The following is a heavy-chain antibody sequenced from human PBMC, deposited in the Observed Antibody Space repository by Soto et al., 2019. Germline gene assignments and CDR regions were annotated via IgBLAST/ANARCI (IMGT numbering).Heavy chain of an antibody. Sequence: SVKVSCKASGGTFSSYTISWVRQAPGQGLEWMGRIIPILGIANYAQKFQGRVTITADKSTSTAYMELSSLRSEDTAVYYCASPSSITGTQLFNHCYYYMYVWGKGTTVTVSS. CDR2: IIPILGIA. D-gene: IGHD1-20*01. V-gene: IGHV1-69*02. CDR3: ASPSSITGTQLFNHCYYYMYV. J-gene: IGHJ6*03. CDR1: GGTFSSYT.